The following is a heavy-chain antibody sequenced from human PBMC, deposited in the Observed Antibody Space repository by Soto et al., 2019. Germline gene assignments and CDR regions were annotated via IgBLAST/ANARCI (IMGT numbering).Heavy chain of an antibody. D-gene: IGHD6-19*01. CDR1: GGSISGYY. CDR3: ARLIAVAVMADYFDF. CDR2: LYYSGST. Sequence: SETLSLTCTVSGGSISGYYWSWIRQPPGKGLEWIGYLYYSGSTNYNPSLKSRVTISLDTSKNQFSLKLSSVTAADTAVYYCARLIAVAVMADYFDFWGQGTLVTVSS. J-gene: IGHJ4*02. V-gene: IGHV4-59*08.